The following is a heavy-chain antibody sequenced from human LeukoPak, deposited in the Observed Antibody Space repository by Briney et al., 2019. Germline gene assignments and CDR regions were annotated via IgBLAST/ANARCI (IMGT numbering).Heavy chain of an antibody. CDR3: ARSALTVTSSNDFDY. Sequence: PGGSLRLSCAASGFTCSDYYMSWIRQAPGKGREWVSYISTSGSTTYYADSVKGRFTISRDDAKNSLYLQMNSLSAEDTAVYYCARSALTVTSSNDFDYWGQGTLVTVSS. V-gene: IGHV3-11*01. CDR1: GFTCSDYY. D-gene: IGHD4-11*01. CDR2: ISTSGSTT. J-gene: IGHJ4*02.